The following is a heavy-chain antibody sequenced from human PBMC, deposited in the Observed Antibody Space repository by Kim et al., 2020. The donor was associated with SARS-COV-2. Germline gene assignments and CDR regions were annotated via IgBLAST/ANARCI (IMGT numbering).Heavy chain of an antibody. CDR3: ARAPSLADSSRGYVDY. CDR1: GFTFSNYD. J-gene: IGHJ4*02. D-gene: IGHD3-22*01. Sequence: GGSLRLSCVASGFTFSNYDVNWVRQAPGKGLEWVSYISSSSRAIFYADSVKGRFTISRDNAKNSLYLQMNSLRDEDTAVYYCARAPSLADSSRGYVDYWGQGTLVTVSS. CDR2: ISSSSRAI. V-gene: IGHV3-21*01.